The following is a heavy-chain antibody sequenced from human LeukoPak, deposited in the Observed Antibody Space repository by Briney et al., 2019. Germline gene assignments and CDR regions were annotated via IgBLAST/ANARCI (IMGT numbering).Heavy chain of an antibody. V-gene: IGHV3-30*18. CDR3: AKDSSGVPWFDP. Sequence: PGRSLRLSCAASGFTFSSYGMHWVRQAPGKGLEWVAVISYDGSNKYYADSVKGRFTISRDNSKNTLYLQMNSLRAEDTAVYYCAKDSSGVPWFDPWGQGTLVTVSS. D-gene: IGHD6-19*01. CDR1: GFTFSSYG. CDR2: ISYDGSNK. J-gene: IGHJ5*02.